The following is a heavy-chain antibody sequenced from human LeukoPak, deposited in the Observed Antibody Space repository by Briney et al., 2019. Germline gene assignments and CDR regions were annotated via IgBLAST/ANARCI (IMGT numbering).Heavy chain of an antibody. CDR2: IYTSGST. V-gene: IGHV4-61*02. CDR3: ARLYGSGSSLYFDY. CDR1: GGSLSSVSYY. J-gene: IGHJ4*02. Sequence: SETLSLTCTVSGGSLSSVSYYWSWIRQPAGKGLEWIGRIYTSGSTNYNPSLKSRVTISVDTSKNQFSLKLSSVTAADTAVYYCARLYGSGSSLYFDYWGQGTLVTVSS. D-gene: IGHD3-10*01.